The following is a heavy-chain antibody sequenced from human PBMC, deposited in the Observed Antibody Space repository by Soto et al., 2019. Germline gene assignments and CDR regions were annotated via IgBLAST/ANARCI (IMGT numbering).Heavy chain of an antibody. Sequence: QVQLVESGGGVVQPGRSLRLSCAASGFTFSSYGMHWVRQAPGKGLEWVAVIWYDGSNKYYADSVKGRFTISRDNSKNTLYLQMNSLRAEDTAVYYCARDLVLLWFGTPGLDYWGQGTLVTVSS. CDR2: IWYDGSNK. J-gene: IGHJ4*02. CDR1: GFTFSSYG. D-gene: IGHD3-10*01. V-gene: IGHV3-33*01. CDR3: ARDLVLLWFGTPGLDY.